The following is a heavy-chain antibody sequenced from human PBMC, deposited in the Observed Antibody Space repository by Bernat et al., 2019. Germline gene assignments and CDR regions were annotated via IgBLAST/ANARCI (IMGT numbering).Heavy chain of an antibody. V-gene: IGHV1-3*01. Sequence: QVQLVQSGAEVKKPGASVKVSCKASGYTFTSYAMHWVRQAPGQRLEWMGWINAGNGNTKYSQKFQGRVTITRDTSASTAYMELSSLRSEDTAVYHCARARTFVNYYGSGSYNRGYYYYGMDVWGQGTTVTVSS. CDR2: INAGNGNT. J-gene: IGHJ6*02. CDR1: GYTFTSYA. CDR3: ARARTFVNYYGSGSYNRGYYYYGMDV. D-gene: IGHD3-10*01.